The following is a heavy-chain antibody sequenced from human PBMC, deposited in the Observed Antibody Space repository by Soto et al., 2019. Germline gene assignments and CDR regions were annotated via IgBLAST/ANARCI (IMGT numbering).Heavy chain of an antibody. CDR1: GFTFSSYA. D-gene: IGHD3-22*01. J-gene: IGHJ4*02. V-gene: IGHV3-23*01. CDR3: AKDWADYYDSSGYSN. Sequence: GGSLRLSCAASGFTFSSYAMSWVRQAPGKGLEWVSAISGSGGSTYYADSVKGRFTISRDNSKNTLYLQMNSLRAEDTAVYYCAKDWADYYDSSGYSNWGQGTLVTVSS. CDR2: ISGSGGST.